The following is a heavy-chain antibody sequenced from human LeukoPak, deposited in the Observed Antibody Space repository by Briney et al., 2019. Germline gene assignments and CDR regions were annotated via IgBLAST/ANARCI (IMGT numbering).Heavy chain of an antibody. V-gene: IGHV4-59*01. D-gene: IGHD3-22*01. CDR1: GGFISSYY. CDR2: IYYSGST. J-gene: IGHJ6*03. Sequence: PSGTLSLTCTVSGGFISSYYWSWIRQPPGKGLEWIGYIYYSGSTNYNPSLKSRVTISVDTSKNHFSLKLSSVTAADTAVYYCARAYYDSSNGFYYYYMDVWGEGTTVTVSS. CDR3: ARAYYDSSNGFYYYYMDV.